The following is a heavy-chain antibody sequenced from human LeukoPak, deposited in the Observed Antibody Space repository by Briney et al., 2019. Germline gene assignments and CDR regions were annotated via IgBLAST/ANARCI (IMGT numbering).Heavy chain of an antibody. CDR3: AKKTSYCAGDCFPYYFDY. J-gene: IGHJ4*02. Sequence: GVSLRLSCVASGFTFSSYTMTWVRQAPGEGLEWVSGISGDSTGTYYADSVKGRFTISRDNPKNTLFLQMNSLRAEDTAVYYCAKKTSYCAGDCFPYYFDYWGRGTLVTVSS. CDR1: GFTFSSYT. CDR2: ISGDSTGT. D-gene: IGHD2-21*02. V-gene: IGHV3-23*01.